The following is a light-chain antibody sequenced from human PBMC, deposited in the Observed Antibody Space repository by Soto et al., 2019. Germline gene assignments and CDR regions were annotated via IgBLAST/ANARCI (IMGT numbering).Light chain of an antibody. V-gene: IGKV1-5*03. Sequence: DIQMTQSPSTLSASVGDRVTITCRASQSISTWLAWYQQIPGKAPKLLIYKASNLESGVPSRFSGSGSGTEFTLTISSLQPDDFATYYCQQYNSYSPLTFGGGTKVEIK. J-gene: IGKJ4*01. CDR1: QSISTW. CDR2: KAS. CDR3: QQYNSYSPLT.